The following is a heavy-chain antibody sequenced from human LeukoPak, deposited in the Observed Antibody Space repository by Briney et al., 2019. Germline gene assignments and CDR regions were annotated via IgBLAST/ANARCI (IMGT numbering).Heavy chain of an antibody. D-gene: IGHD3-3*01. J-gene: IGHJ4*02. CDR2: INPSGGST. CDR3: ARVNTIFGVVINLGY. V-gene: IGHV1-46*01. Sequence: ASVKVSCKASGYTFTSYYMHWVRQAPGQGLEWMGIINPSGGSTSYAQKFQGRVTMTRDTSTSTVYMELSSLRSEDTAVYYCARVNTIFGVVINLGYWGQGTLVTVSS. CDR1: GYTFTSYY.